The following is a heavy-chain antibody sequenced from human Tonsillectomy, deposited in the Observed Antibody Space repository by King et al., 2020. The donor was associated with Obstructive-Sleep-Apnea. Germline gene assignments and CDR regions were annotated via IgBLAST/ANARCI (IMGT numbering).Heavy chain of an antibody. D-gene: IGHD1-26*01. CDR1: GFTFNSYA. CDR3: ARGRGGMYDA. Sequence: VQLVESGGGLVQPGGSLRLSCAASGFTFNSYAMHWVRQAPGKGLEYVSAITSNGVGTYYANSVKGRFTISRDNPKNRLYLQMGSLRAEDMAVYYCARGRGGMYDAWGQGTLVTVSS. V-gene: IGHV3-64*01. CDR2: ITSNGVGT. J-gene: IGHJ4*02.